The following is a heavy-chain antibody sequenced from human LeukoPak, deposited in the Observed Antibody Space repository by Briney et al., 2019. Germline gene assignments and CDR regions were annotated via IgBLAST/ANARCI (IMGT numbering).Heavy chain of an antibody. D-gene: IGHD2-2*01. CDR1: GGSISTSNYY. J-gene: IGHJ3*02. V-gene: IGHV4-39*07. CDR2: IFYSGST. CDR3: AATRGDAFDI. Sequence: MTPETLSLTCTVSGGSISTSNYYWGWIRQPPGKGLEWIGNIFYSGSTYYSPSLRSRVTISLDTSRNQFSLKLSSVTAADTAVYYCAATRGDAFDIWGQGTMVTVSS.